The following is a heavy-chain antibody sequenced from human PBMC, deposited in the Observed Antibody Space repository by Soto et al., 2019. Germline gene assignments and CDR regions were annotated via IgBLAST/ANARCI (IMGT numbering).Heavy chain of an antibody. CDR2: INAGNGNT. J-gene: IGHJ4*02. Sequence: QVQLVQSGAEVKKPGASVKVSCKASGYTFTSYAMHWVRQAPGQRLEWMGWINAGNGNTRYSQKFQGRVTITRDTSASTAYMELSSLRSEDTAVYYCARKSGSYSYFDYWGQGTLVTVSS. CDR1: GYTFTSYA. V-gene: IGHV1-3*01. D-gene: IGHD1-26*01. CDR3: ARKSGSYSYFDY.